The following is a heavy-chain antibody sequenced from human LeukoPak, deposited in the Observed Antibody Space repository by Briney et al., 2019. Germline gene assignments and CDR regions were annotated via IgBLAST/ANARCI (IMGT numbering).Heavy chain of an antibody. D-gene: IGHD5-12*01. V-gene: IGHV3-53*01. J-gene: IGHJ4*02. Sequence: PGGSLRLSCAASGFTVSSNYMSWVRQAPGKGLEWVSILYSGGSTHYADSVKGRFTISRDNSKNTLYLQMNSLRAEDTAVYYCASKLSGYDGFDYWGQGTLVTVSS. CDR2: LYSGGST. CDR1: GFTVSSNY. CDR3: ASKLSGYDGFDY.